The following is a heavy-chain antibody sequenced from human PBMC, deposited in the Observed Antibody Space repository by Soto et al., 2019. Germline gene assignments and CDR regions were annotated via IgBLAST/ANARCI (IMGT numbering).Heavy chain of an antibody. Sequence: ASVKVSCKASGYTFTSYAMHWVRQAPGQRLEWMGWINAGNGNTKYSQKFQGRVTITRDTSASTAYMELSSLRSEDTAVYYCAREDFWSGYYTPASDYWGQGTLVTVSS. D-gene: IGHD3-3*01. CDR2: INAGNGNT. CDR1: GYTFTSYA. V-gene: IGHV1-3*01. J-gene: IGHJ4*02. CDR3: AREDFWSGYYTPASDY.